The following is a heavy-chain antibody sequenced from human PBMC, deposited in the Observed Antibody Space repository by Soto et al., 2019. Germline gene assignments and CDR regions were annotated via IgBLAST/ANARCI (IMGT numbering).Heavy chain of an antibody. D-gene: IGHD3-22*01. Sequence: SETLSLTCAVYGGSFSGYYCSWIRQPPWKGLEWIGEINHSGSTNYNPSLKSRVTISVDTSKNQFSLKLSSVTAADTAVYYCARGRYYYDSSGYDYWGQGTLFTVYS. CDR1: GGSFSGYY. CDR2: INHSGST. CDR3: ARGRYYYDSSGYDY. J-gene: IGHJ4*02. V-gene: IGHV4-34*01.